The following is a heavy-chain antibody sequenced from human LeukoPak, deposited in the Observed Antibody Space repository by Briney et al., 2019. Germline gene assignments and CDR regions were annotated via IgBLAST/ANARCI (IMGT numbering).Heavy chain of an antibody. V-gene: IGHV1-2*02. D-gene: IGHD3-10*01. CDR3: ARNYYGSGSYNYNWFDP. CDR1: GYTFTGYY. Sequence: GASVKVSCKASGYTFTGYYMHWVRQAPGQGLDWMGWINPNIGDTNYAQKFQGRVTMTRDTSISTAYMELSRLRSDDTAVYYCARNYYGSGSYNYNWFDPWGQGTLVTVSS. J-gene: IGHJ5*02. CDR2: INPNIGDT.